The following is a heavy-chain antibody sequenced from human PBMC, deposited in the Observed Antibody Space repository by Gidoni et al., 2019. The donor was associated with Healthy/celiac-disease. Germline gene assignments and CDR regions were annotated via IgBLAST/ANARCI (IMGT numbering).Heavy chain of an antibody. CDR1: GGSISSYY. D-gene: IGHD6-13*01. CDR2: IYYSGST. CDR3: ARNRIADATVDY. V-gene: IGHV4-59*01. Sequence: QVQLQESGPGLVKPSETLSLTCTVSGGSISSYYWSWIRQPPGKGLEWIGYIYYSGSTNYNPSLKRRVTISVDTSKNQFSLKLSSVTAADTAVYYCARNRIADATVDYWGQGTLVTVSS. J-gene: IGHJ4*02.